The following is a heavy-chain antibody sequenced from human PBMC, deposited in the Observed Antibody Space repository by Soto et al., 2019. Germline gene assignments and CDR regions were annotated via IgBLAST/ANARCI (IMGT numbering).Heavy chain of an antibody. CDR3: TTEPDYSNYFEY. V-gene: IGHV3-15*07. D-gene: IGHD4-4*01. J-gene: IGHJ4*02. Sequence: EVQLVESGGGLVRPGGSLRLSCAASGFTCNNAWMNWVRQAPGKGLEWVGRIRSKADGGTTDYAAPVKDRFTISRDDSKNTLHLQMNSLKTEDTALYYCTTEPDYSNYFEYWGQGTLVTVSS. CDR1: GFTCNNAW. CDR2: IRSKADGGTT.